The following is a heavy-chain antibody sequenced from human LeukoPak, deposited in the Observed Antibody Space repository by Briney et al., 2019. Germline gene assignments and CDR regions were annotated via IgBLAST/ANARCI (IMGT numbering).Heavy chain of an antibody. D-gene: IGHD2-15*01. CDR1: GYTFTSYG. Sequence: GASVKVSCKASGYTFTSYGISWVRQAPGQGLEWMGWISAYNSNTNYAQKLQGRVTMTTDTSTSTAYMELRSLRSDDTAVYYCARPSRDIVVVVAATEDDAFDIWGQGTMVTVSS. CDR2: ISAYNSNT. CDR3: ARPSRDIVVVVAATEDDAFDI. J-gene: IGHJ3*02. V-gene: IGHV1-18*01.